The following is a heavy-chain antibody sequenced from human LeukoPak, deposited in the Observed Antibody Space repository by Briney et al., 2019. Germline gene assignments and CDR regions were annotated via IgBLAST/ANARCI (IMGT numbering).Heavy chain of an antibody. V-gene: IGHV1-24*01. CDR1: GYTLTELS. D-gene: IGHD1-26*01. CDR3: ARERGSYTGSLGY. Sequence: GASVKVSCKVSGYTLTELSMHWVRQAPGKGLEWMGGFDPEDGETIYAQKLQGRVTMTTDTSTSTAYMELRSLRSDDTAVYYCARERGSYTGSLGYWGQGTLVTVSS. J-gene: IGHJ4*02. CDR2: FDPEDGET.